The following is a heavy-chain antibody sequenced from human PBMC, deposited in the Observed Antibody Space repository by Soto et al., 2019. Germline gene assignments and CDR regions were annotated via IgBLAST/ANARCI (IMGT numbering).Heavy chain of an antibody. CDR2: INAGNGNT. CDR1: GGTFSSYT. D-gene: IGHD3-3*01. Sequence: GASVKVSCKASGGTFSSYTISWVRQAPGQRLEWMGWINAGNGNTKYSQKFQGRVTITRDTSASTAYMELSSLRSEDTAVYYCAREVRFLEWLLASDGMDVWGQGTTVTVSS. V-gene: IGHV1-3*01. J-gene: IGHJ6*02. CDR3: AREVRFLEWLLASDGMDV.